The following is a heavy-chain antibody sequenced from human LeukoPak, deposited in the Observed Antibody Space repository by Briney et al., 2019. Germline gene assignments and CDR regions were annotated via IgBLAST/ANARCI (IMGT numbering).Heavy chain of an antibody. J-gene: IGHJ6*02. CDR3: AREGRGSGSKYYYYYYGMDV. CDR2: IYYSGST. D-gene: IGHD3-10*01. Sequence: PSETLSLTCTVSGGSISSYYWSWIRQPPGKGLEWIGYIYYSGSTYYNPSLKSRVTISVDTSKNQFSLKLSSVTAADTAVYYCAREGRGSGSKYYYYYYGMDVWGQGTTVTVSS. CDR1: GGSISSYY. V-gene: IGHV4-59*12.